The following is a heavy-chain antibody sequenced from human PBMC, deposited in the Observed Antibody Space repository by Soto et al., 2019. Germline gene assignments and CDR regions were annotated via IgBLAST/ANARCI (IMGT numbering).Heavy chain of an antibody. V-gene: IGHV4-31*03. CDR3: ASSPVSWFGESLPYYFDY. J-gene: IGHJ4*02. Sequence: PSETLSLTCTVSGGSISSGGYYWSWIRQHPGKGLEWIGYIYYSGSTYYNPSLKSRVTISVDTSKNQFSLKLSSVTAADTAVYYCASSPVSWFGESLPYYFDYWGQGTLVTVSS. CDR1: GGSISSGGYY. D-gene: IGHD3-10*01. CDR2: IYYSGST.